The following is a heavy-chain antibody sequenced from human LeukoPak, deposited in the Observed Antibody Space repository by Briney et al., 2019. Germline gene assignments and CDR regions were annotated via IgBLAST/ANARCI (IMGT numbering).Heavy chain of an antibody. CDR3: ARETKKFWSGYYDTFDY. CDR1: EFLFYDYW. J-gene: IGHJ4*02. D-gene: IGHD3-3*01. Sequence: GGSLRLSCVASEFLFYDYWMIWVRQAPGKGLEWVANINQHGREKNYVDSVKGRFTISRDNGKNSLYLQMNSLRAEDTAVYYCARETKKFWSGYYDTFDYWGQGTLVTVSS. CDR2: INQHGREK. V-gene: IGHV3-7*01.